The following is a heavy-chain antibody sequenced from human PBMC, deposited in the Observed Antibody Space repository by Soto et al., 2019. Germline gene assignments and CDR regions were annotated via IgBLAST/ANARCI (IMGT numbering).Heavy chain of an antibody. J-gene: IGHJ6*02. Sequence: SETLSLTCTVSGGSISTYYWSWIRQHPGKGLEWIGYIYYSGSTYYNPSLKSRVTISVDTSKNQFSLKLSSVTAADTAVYYCGRSGSYYNEWDYYYYGMDVWGQGTTVTVSS. D-gene: IGHD1-26*01. CDR1: GGSISTYY. V-gene: IGHV4-59*06. CDR2: IYYSGST. CDR3: GRSGSYYNEWDYYYYGMDV.